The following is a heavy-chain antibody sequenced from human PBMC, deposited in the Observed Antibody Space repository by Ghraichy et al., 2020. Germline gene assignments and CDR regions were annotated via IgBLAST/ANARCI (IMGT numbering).Heavy chain of an antibody. J-gene: IGHJ6*02. CDR3: ARLRYSSGWYFPLPRRGMDV. D-gene: IGHD6-19*01. CDR1: GGSISSSSYY. V-gene: IGHV4-39*01. Sequence: SETLSLTCTVSGGSISSSSYYWGWIRQPPGKGLEWIGSIYYSGSTYYNPSLKSRVTISVDTSKNQFSLKLSSVTAADTAVYYCARLRYSSGWYFPLPRRGMDVWGQGTTVTVSS. CDR2: IYYSGST.